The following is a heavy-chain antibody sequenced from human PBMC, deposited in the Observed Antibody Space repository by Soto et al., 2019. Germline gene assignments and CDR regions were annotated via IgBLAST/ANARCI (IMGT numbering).Heavy chain of an antibody. CDR3: ARDGGERIAAAAHAFDI. Sequence: SETLSLTCTVSGGSISSGSYYWSWIRQRPGKGLECIGYIYSSGNTYYSPSLKSRVTISVDTSKNQFSLRLSSVTAADTAVYYCARDGGERIAAAAHAFDIWGQGAMVTVS. CDR2: IYSSGNT. D-gene: IGHD6-13*01. J-gene: IGHJ3*02. CDR1: GGSISSGSYY. V-gene: IGHV4-31*03.